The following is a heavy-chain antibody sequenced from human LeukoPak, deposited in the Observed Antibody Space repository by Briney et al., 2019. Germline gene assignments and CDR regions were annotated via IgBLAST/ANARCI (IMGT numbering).Heavy chain of an antibody. D-gene: IGHD2-21*02. Sequence: PSETLSLTCTVSGGSINGSPYYWGWVRQPPGKGLEWIGTIYYSGSTYYNPSLKSRVTIFVDTSKTHFSLRLNSVTAADTAVYYCARLVVTTWWYFDLWGRGTLVTVSS. CDR1: GGSINGSPYY. V-gene: IGHV4-39*01. J-gene: IGHJ2*01. CDR2: IYYSGST. CDR3: ARLVVTTWWYFDL.